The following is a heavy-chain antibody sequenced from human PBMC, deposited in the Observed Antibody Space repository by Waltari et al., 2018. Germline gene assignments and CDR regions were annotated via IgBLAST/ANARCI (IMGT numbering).Heavy chain of an antibody. CDR3: AGISGWGKTFDY. CDR1: GFTFSSYS. CDR2: ISSSSSYI. D-gene: IGHD6-19*01. V-gene: IGHV3-21*01. J-gene: IGHJ4*02. Sequence: EVQLVGSGGGLVKPGGSLRLSCAASGFTFSSYSMNWVRQAPGKGLEWVSSISSSSSYIYYADSVKGRFTISRDNAKNSLYLQMNSLRAEDTAVYYCAGISGWGKTFDYWGQETLVTVSS.